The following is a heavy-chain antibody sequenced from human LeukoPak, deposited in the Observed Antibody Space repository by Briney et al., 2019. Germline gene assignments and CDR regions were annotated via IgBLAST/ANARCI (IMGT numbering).Heavy chain of an antibody. CDR3: ARDHYDFWSGYYKPNWFDP. Sequence: AASVKVSCTASGGTFSSYAISWVRQAPGQGLEWMGGIIPIFGTANYAQKFQGRVTITADESTSTAYMELSSLRSEDTAVYYCARDHYDFWSGYYKPNWFDPWGQGTLVTVSS. CDR1: GGTFSSYA. J-gene: IGHJ5*02. CDR2: IIPIFGTA. V-gene: IGHV1-69*13. D-gene: IGHD3-3*01.